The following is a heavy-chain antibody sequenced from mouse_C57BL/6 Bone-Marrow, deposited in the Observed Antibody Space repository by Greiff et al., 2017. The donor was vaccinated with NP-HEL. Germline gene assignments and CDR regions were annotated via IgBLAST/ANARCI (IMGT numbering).Heavy chain of an antibody. V-gene: IGHV2-4*01. CDR1: GFSLTSYG. D-gene: IGHD2-4*01. Sequence: VQLQQSGPGLVQPSQSLSITCTVSGFSLTSYGVHWVRQPPGKGLEWLGVIWSGGSTDYNAAFISRLSISKDNSKSQVFFKMNSLQSDDTAIYYCAKRDDYDGYYYAMDYWGQGTSVTVSS. CDR2: IWSGGST. CDR3: AKRDDYDGYYYAMDY. J-gene: IGHJ4*01.